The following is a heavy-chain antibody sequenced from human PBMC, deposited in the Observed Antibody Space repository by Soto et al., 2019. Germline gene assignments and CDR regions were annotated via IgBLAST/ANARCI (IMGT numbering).Heavy chain of an antibody. D-gene: IGHD3-22*01. CDR3: ARVEGNYYDRSGHYVRWFDP. J-gene: IGHJ5*02. CDR2: VSSSGSI. V-gene: IGHV4-59*01. CDR1: GGSINDYY. Sequence: SETLSLTCTVSGGSINDYYWSWMRQPPGKGLEWIGHVSSSGSIKYTPSLQSRVTISVGTSKNQFSLKLNSVTAADTAVYYCARVEGNYYDRSGHYVRWFDPWGQGIMVTVSS.